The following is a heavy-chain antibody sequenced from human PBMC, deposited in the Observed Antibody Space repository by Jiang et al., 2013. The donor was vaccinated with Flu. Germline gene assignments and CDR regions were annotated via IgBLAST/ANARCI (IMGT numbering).Heavy chain of an antibody. V-gene: IGHV3-33*01. D-gene: IGHD2-2*01. CDR3: ARDLVPAAIWSSVDP. Sequence: VQLVESGGGVVQPGEVLRLSCAASGFTFSSYGMHWVRQAPGKGLEWVAVIWYDGSNKYYADSVKGRFTISRDNSKNTLYLQMNSLRAEDTAVYYCARDLVPAAIWSSVDPWGQGTLVTVSS. CDR1: GFTFSSYG. J-gene: IGHJ5*02. CDR2: IWYDGSNK.